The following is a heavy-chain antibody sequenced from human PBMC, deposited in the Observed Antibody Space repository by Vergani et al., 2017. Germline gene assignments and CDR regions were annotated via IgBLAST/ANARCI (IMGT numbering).Heavy chain of an antibody. V-gene: IGHV3-9*01. J-gene: IGHJ5*02. CDR1: GFTFSSYA. CDR2: ISWNSNSI. CDR3: AKDLGTSSGGGWFDP. D-gene: IGHD6-6*01. Sequence: VQLVESGGGVVQPGRSLRLTCAASGFTFSSYAMHWVRQAPGKGLEWVSGISWNSNSIGYADSVKGRFTISRDNAKNSLYLQMNSLRAEDTALYYCAKDLGTSSGGGWFDPWVQGTLVTVSS.